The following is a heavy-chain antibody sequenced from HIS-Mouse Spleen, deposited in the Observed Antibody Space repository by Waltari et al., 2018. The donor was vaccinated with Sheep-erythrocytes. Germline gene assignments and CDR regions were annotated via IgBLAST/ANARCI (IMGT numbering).Heavy chain of an antibody. CDR3: ARVASGATFDY. J-gene: IGHJ4*02. CDR1: GFTFSRYS. Sequence: EVQLVESGGGLVKPGWSLRLSCAASGFTFSRYSMNWVRQAPGKGLEWVSSISSSSSYIYYADSVKGRFTISRDNAKNSLYLQMNSLRAEDTAVYYCARVASGATFDYWGQGTLVTVSS. CDR2: ISSSSSYI. D-gene: IGHD1-26*01. V-gene: IGHV3-21*01.